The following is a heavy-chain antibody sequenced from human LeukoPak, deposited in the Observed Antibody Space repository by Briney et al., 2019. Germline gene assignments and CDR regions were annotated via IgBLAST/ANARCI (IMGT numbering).Heavy chain of an antibody. CDR2: ISYDGSNK. V-gene: IGHV3-30*18. Sequence: GGSLRLSCAASGFTFSSYGMHWVRQAPGKGLEWVAVISYDGSNKYYADSVKGRFTISRDNSKNTLYLQMNSLRAEDTAVYYCAKDGTIFGVVIYIVGWFDPWGQGTLVTVSS. CDR3: AKDGTIFGVVIYIVGWFDP. CDR1: GFTFSSYG. D-gene: IGHD3-3*01. J-gene: IGHJ5*02.